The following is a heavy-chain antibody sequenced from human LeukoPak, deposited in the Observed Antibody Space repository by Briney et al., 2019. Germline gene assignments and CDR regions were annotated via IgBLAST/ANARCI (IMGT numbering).Heavy chain of an antibody. CDR2: ISGNGGST. V-gene: IGHV3-23*01. CDR1: QFNFNKFG. CDR3: ARDRSGYSLDY. Sequence: PGGSLRLSCATSQFNFNKFGMTWVRQAPGKGLEWVSSISGNGGSTQYADSVKGRFTISRDNSKNTLYLQMNSLRAEDTAVYYCARDRSGYSLDYWGQGTLVTVSS. D-gene: IGHD3-22*01. J-gene: IGHJ4*02.